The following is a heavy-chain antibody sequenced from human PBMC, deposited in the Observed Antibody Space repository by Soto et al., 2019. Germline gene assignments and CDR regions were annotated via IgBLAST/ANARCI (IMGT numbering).Heavy chain of an antibody. V-gene: IGHV3-7*02. Sequence: GAALRLSCAASGFPFRGSAIHWVRPAPGKGLEWVANIKEAGSEKYYVDSVKGRFTISRDNAKNSLYLQMNSLRAEDTAVYYCAITMVWGAISDYYYGIDVWGQGTTVTVS. D-gene: IGHD3-10*01. CDR1: GFPFRGSA. J-gene: IGHJ6*02. CDR2: IKEAGSEK. CDR3: AITMVWGAISDYYYGIDV.